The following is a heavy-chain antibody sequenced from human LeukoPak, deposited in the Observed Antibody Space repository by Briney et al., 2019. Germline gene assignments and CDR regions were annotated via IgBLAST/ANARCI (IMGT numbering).Heavy chain of an antibody. V-gene: IGHV1-2*02. CDR2: INPNSGGT. J-gene: IGHJ3*02. D-gene: IGHD4-17*01. CDR1: GYTFTGYY. CDR3: ARVYDYDSTDAFDI. Sequence: GASVKVSCKASGYTFTGYYMHWVRQAPGQGLEWMGWINPNSGGTNYAQKFQGRVTMTRDMSISTAYMELSRLRSDDTAVYYCARVYDYDSTDAFDIWGQGTMVTVSS.